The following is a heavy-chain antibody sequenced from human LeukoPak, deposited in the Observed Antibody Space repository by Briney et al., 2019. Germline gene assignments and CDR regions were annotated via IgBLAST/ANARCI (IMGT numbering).Heavy chain of an antibody. CDR3: GARPGEVAVPYDY. D-gene: IGHD2-15*01. CDR2: ISGSGGFT. Sequence: PGGSLRLSCAASGFTFSTYAMTWVRQAPGEGLEWVSVISGSGGFTYYADSVKGRFTISRDNSKNTLYLQMHSLRAEDTAVYYCGARPGEVAVPYDYWGQGTLVTVSS. V-gene: IGHV3-23*01. J-gene: IGHJ4*02. CDR1: GFTFSTYA.